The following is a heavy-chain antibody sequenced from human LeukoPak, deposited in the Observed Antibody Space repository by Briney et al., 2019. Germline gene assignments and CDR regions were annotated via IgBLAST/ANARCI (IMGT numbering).Heavy chain of an antibody. J-gene: IGHJ4*02. CDR3: ARGGPLRYFDWLLPFDY. Sequence: SETLSLTCTVSGGSISSYYWSWIRQPPGKGLEWIGYIYCSGSTNYNPSLKSRVTISVDTSKNQFSLKLSSVTAADTAVYYCARGGPLRYFDWLLPFDYWGQGTLVTVSS. CDR2: IYCSGST. D-gene: IGHD3-9*01. CDR1: GGSISSYY. V-gene: IGHV4-59*01.